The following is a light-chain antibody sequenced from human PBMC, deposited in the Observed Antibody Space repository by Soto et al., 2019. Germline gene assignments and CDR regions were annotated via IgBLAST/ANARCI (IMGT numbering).Light chain of an antibody. J-gene: IGKJ2*01. CDR1: QSLEHSDGNTY. CDR3: MQGTVWPYT. V-gene: IGKV2-30*02. CDR2: KIS. Sequence: VVMTQSPLFLPVTFGQPASISCRSSQSLEHSDGNTYLSWFQQRPGQSPRRLMYKISNRDAGAPPRFSGSASGTDFTLKITRVEAEDVGIYYCMQGTVWPYTFGQGTKLDIK.